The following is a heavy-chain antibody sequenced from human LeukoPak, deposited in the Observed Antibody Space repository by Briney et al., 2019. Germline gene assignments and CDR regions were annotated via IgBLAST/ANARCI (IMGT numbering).Heavy chain of an antibody. CDR3: ARDSSAQLYGMDV. J-gene: IGHJ6*02. V-gene: IGHV1-69*13. CDR2: IIPIFGTA. CDR1: GGTFSSYA. D-gene: IGHD3-22*01. Sequence: SVKVSCTASGGTFSSYAISWVRPAPGQGLEWMGGIIPIFGTANYAQKFQGRVTITADESTSTAYMELSSLRSEDTAVYYCARDSSAQLYGMDVWGQGTTVTVSS.